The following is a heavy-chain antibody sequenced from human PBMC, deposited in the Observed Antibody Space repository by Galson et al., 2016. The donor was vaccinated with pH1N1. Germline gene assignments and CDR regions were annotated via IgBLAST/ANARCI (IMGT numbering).Heavy chain of an antibody. CDR3: AREDYYDTDLSDWYFDL. V-gene: IGHV1-69*13. CDR1: GGTFGSYG. D-gene: IGHD3-22*01. Sequence: SVKVSCKASGGTFGSYGINWVRQAPGQVLEWMGGIIPIFKTTKYAQNFQGRVTITADESTTTAYMELSSLRSEDTAVYYCAREDYYDTDLSDWYFDLWGCGTLLTVSS. CDR2: IIPIFKTT. J-gene: IGHJ2*01.